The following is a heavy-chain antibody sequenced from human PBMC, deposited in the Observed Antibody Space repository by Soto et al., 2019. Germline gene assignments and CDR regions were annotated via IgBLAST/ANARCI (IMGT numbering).Heavy chain of an antibody. Sequence: SGPTLVNPTQTLTLTCTFSGFSLSTSGMCVSWIRQPPGKALEWLARIGWDDDKYYSTSLKTRLTISKDTSKNQVVLTMTNMEPVDTATYYCARISLAVGSGWIDYWGQGTLVTVSS. J-gene: IGHJ4*02. CDR2: IGWDDDK. D-gene: IGHD6-19*01. V-gene: IGHV2-70*11. CDR3: ARISLAVGSGWIDY. CDR1: GFSLSTSGMC.